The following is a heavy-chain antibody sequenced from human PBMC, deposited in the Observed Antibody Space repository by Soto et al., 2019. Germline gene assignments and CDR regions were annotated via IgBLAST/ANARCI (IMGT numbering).Heavy chain of an antibody. D-gene: IGHD1-26*01. CDR3: ARLPHPPPRPGYWYFDL. CDR2: IIPIFGTA. J-gene: IGHJ2*01. CDR1: GGTFSSYA. Sequence: QVQLVQSGAEVKKPGSSLKVSCKASGGTFSSYAISWVRQAPGQGLEWMGGIIPIFGTANYAQKFQGRVTITADKSTSTAYLELSSLRSEDTAVYYCARLPHPPPRPGYWYFDLWGRGTLVTVSS. V-gene: IGHV1-69*06.